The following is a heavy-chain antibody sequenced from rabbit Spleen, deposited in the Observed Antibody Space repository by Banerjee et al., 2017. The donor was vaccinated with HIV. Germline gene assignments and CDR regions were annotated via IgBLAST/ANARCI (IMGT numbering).Heavy chain of an antibody. CDR1: GFSFSSGYD. Sequence: QSLEESGGGLVKPGASLTLTCKASGFSFSSGYDMCWVRQAPGKGPEWIACIYAGSGSAYYATWAKGRFTFSKTSSTTVTLQMTSLTAADTATYFCARRNIGNYGNYAGAFNLWGQGTLVTVS. D-gene: IGHD4-2*01. CDR2: IYAGSGSA. CDR3: ARRNIGNYGNYAGAFNL. J-gene: IGHJ4*01. V-gene: IGHV1S40*01.